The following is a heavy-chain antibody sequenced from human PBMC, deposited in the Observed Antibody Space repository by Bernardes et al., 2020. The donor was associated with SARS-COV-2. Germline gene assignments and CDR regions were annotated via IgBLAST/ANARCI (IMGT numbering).Heavy chain of an antibody. D-gene: IGHD3-3*01. Sequence: GGSLRLSCVASGFTFSSYAMHWVRQAPGKGLEWISSASYDARFTYHADSVKGRFIISRDNSKNTLFLQMNSLRPDDTATYFCARGGPIPGAHLWSGFEYWGRGVLVSVSS. V-gene: IGHV3-30*16. CDR2: ASYDARFT. CDR1: GFTFSSYA. CDR3: ARGGPIPGAHLWSGFEY. J-gene: IGHJ4*02.